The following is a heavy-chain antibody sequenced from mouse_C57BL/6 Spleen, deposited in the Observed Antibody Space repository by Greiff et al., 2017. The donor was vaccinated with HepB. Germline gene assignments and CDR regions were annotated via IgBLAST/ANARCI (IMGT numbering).Heavy chain of an antibody. J-gene: IGHJ2*01. CDR1: GYTFTSYW. CDR3: ARYYYGSYFDY. CDR2: IDPSDSYT. D-gene: IGHD1-1*01. V-gene: IGHV1-69*01. Sequence: VQRVESGAELVMPGASVKLSCKASGYTFTSYWMHWVKQRPGQGLEWIGEIDPSDSYTNYNQKFKGKSTLTVDKSSSTAYMQLSSLTSEDSAVYYCARYYYGSYFDYWGQGTTLTVSS.